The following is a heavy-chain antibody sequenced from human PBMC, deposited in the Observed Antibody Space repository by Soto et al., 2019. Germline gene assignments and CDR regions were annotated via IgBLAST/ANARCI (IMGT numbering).Heavy chain of an antibody. D-gene: IGHD1-26*01. CDR1: GGSVSSYY. J-gene: IGHJ4*02. CDR2: IYYSGST. V-gene: IGHV4-59*02. Sequence: TLSLTCTVSGGSVSSYYWSWIRQPPGKGLEWIGYIYYSGSTNYNPSLKSRVTISVDTSKNQFSLKLSSVTAADTAVYYCARAAYFSKVGATQYYFDYWGQGTLVTVSS. CDR3: ARAAYFSKVGATQYYFDY.